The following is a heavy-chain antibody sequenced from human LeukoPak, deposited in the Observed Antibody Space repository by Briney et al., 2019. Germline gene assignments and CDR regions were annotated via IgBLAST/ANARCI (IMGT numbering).Heavy chain of an antibody. CDR1: GFTFDDYA. J-gene: IGHJ4*02. CDR2: ISWDGGST. Sequence: GGSLRLSCAASGFTFDDYAMHWVRQGPGKGLEWVPLISWDGGSTYYADSVKGRFTISRDNSKSSLYLQMNSLRAEDTALYYCALAYCGGDCFSFDYWGQGTLVTVSS. D-gene: IGHD2-21*02. V-gene: IGHV3-43D*03. CDR3: ALAYCGGDCFSFDY.